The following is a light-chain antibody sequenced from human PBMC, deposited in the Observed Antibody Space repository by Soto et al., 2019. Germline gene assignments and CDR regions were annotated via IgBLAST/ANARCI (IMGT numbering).Light chain of an antibody. CDR2: EVT. CDR1: TSDFGFYNY. CDR3: SSYTSSTDYV. J-gene: IGLJ1*01. V-gene: IGLV2-14*01. Sequence: QSVLTQPASVSGSPGQSITISCTGTTSDFGFYNYVSWYQHHPGKAPKLLIYEVTNRHSGVSNRFSGSKSGNTASLTISGLQAEDEAHYYCSSYTSSTDYVFGPGTKVTV.